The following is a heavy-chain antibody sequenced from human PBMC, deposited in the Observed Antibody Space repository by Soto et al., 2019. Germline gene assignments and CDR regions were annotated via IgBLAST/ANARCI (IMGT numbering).Heavy chain of an antibody. CDR1: GFTFSSYA. V-gene: IGHV3-23*01. CDR2: ISGSGGST. CDR3: AKGLQYYYYYGMDV. Sequence: EVQLLESGGGLVQPGGSLRLSCAASGFTFSSYAMSWVRQAPGKGLEWGSAISGSGGSTYYADSVKGRFTISRDNSKNTLYLQMNSLRAEDTAVYYCAKGLQYYYYYGMDVWGQGTTVTVSS. J-gene: IGHJ6*02.